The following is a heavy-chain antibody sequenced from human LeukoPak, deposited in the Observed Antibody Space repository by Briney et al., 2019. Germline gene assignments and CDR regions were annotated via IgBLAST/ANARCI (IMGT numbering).Heavy chain of an antibody. J-gene: IGHJ4*02. CDR3: ARDPYDSSGYYLVRFFDY. D-gene: IGHD3-22*01. Sequence: SETLSLTCAVYGGSFSGYYWSWIRQPPGKGLEWIGEINHSGSTKYNPSLKSRVSISVDTSKTQFSLKLSSVTAADTALYYCARDPYDSSGYYLVRFFDYWGQGTLVTVSS. CDR2: INHSGST. CDR1: GGSFSGYY. V-gene: IGHV4-34*01.